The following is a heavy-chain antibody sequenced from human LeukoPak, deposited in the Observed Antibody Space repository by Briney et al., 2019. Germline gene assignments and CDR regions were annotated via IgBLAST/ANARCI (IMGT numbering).Heavy chain of an antibody. CDR1: GGTLSSYA. V-gene: IGHV1-69*01. CDR3: AGQKVLRYVDWLLYPASPIDY. CDR2: IIPIFGTA. D-gene: IGHD3-9*01. Sequence: SVKVSCKASGGTLSSYAISWVRQAPGQGLEWMGGIIPIFGTANYAQKFQGRVTITADESTGTAYMELSSLRSEDTAVYYCAGQKVLRYVDWLLYPASPIDYWGQGTLVTVSS. J-gene: IGHJ4*02.